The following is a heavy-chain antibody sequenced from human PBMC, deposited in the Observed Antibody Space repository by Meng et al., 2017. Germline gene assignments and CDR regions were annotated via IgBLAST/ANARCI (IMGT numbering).Heavy chain of an antibody. J-gene: IGHJ6*02. CDR1: SGSFSGYY. D-gene: IGHD3-10*01. CDR3: ARNKGSGSYPYYYYGMDV. V-gene: IGHV4-34*01. Sequence: SETLSLTCAVYSGSFSGYYWSWIRQPPGKGLEWIGEINHSGSTNYNPSLKSRVTISVDTSKNQFSLKLSSVTAADTAVYYCARNKGSGSYPYYYYGMDVWGQGTTVTVSS. CDR2: INHSGST.